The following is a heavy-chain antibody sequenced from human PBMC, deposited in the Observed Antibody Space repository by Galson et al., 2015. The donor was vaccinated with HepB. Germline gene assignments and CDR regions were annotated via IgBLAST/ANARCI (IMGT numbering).Heavy chain of an antibody. D-gene: IGHD1-26*01. CDR2: IYYSGST. V-gene: IGHV4-59*01. CDR1: GGSISSYY. CDR3: ARGASGSYLGFDAFDI. J-gene: IGHJ3*02. Sequence: ETLSLTCTVSGGSISSYYWSWIRQPPGKGLEWIGYIYYSGSTNYDPSLKSRVTISVDTSKNQFSLKLSSVTAADTAVYYCARGASGSYLGFDAFDIWGQGTMVTVSS.